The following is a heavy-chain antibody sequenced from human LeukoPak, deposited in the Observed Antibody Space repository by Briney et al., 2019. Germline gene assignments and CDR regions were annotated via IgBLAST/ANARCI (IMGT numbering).Heavy chain of an antibody. D-gene: IGHD6-19*01. CDR3: ARIAVTQFDP. CDR1: GFTVSNKY. J-gene: IGHJ5*02. V-gene: IGHV3-66*01. CDR2: IYSGGNT. Sequence: GGSLRLSCAASGFTVSNKYMSWVRQAPGKGLEWVSVIYSGGNTYYADSVKGRFTISRDNSKNTVYLQMNSLRGEDTAVYYCARIAVTQFDPWGQGTLVTVSS.